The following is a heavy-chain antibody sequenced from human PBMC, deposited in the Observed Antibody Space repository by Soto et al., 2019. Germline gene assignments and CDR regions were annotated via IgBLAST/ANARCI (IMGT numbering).Heavy chain of an antibody. J-gene: IGHJ4*02. V-gene: IGHV4-4*02. CDR1: GGSISSSNW. CDR2: IYHSGST. Sequence: SETLSLTCAVSGGSISSSNWWSWVRQPPGKGLEWIGEIYHSGSTNYNPSLKSRVTISVDKSKNQFSLKLSSVTAADTAVYYCARISDIVATDAFDYWGQGTLVTVSS. D-gene: IGHD5-12*01. CDR3: ARISDIVATDAFDY.